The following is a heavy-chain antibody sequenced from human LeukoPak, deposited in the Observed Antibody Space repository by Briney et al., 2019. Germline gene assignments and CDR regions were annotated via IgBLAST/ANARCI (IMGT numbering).Heavy chain of an antibody. CDR1: GFTFSNYA. Sequence: PGGSLRLSCSASGFTFSNYAMTWVRQAPGKGLEWVSGIFGSDGSTYYADSVKGRFTIYRDNSKNTLYLQMSSLRAEDTAVYYCACIAVAGTGSDYWGQGTPVTVSS. V-gene: IGHV3-23*01. CDR3: ACIAVAGTGSDY. D-gene: IGHD6-19*01. J-gene: IGHJ4*02. CDR2: IFGSDGST.